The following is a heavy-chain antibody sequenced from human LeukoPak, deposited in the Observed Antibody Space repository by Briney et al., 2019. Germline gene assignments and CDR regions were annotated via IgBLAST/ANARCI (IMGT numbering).Heavy chain of an antibody. CDR2: ISRSSRTI. Sequence: GGSLRLSCAASGFTFSSYSMNWVRQAPGKGLEWVSYISRSSRTIYNADSVKGRFTISRDNAKNSLYLQMNSLRAEDTAVYYCARGDSSSWYRYVDHWGQGTLVTVSS. V-gene: IGHV3-48*04. J-gene: IGHJ4*02. D-gene: IGHD6-13*01. CDR3: ARGDSSSWYRYVDH. CDR1: GFTFSSYS.